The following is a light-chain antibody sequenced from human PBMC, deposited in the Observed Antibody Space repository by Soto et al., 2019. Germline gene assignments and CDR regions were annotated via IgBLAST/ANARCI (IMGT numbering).Light chain of an antibody. CDR1: QSVSSSY. V-gene: IGKV3-20*01. J-gene: IGKJ3*01. CDR3: QHYGISAL. Sequence: EIVLTQSPGTLSLSPGERATLSCRASQSVSSSYLAWYQQKPGQAPRLLIYDASRATGIPDRFSGSGSGTDFTHTITRLEPEDFAVYYCQHYGISALFGPGTKVDI. CDR2: DAS.